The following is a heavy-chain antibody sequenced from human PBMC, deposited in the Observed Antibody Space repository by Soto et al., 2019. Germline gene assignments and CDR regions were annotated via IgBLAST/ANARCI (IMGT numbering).Heavy chain of an antibody. CDR1: GDSVSSPYY. J-gene: IGHJ5*02. Sequence: QVQLQESGPGLVKPSGTLSLTCAVSGDSVSSPYYWCWVRQPPGKGVEWIGEVFHTGTTSYNPSLMSLVTISMDKSITQFSLDLSSVTAADTAVYYCARSAGWYAIHAWGPGTLV. D-gene: IGHD6-19*01. CDR2: VFHTGTT. V-gene: IGHV4-4*02. CDR3: ARSAGWYAIHA.